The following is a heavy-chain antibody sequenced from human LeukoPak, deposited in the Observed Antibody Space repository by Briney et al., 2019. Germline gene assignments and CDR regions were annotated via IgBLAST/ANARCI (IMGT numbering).Heavy chain of an antibody. J-gene: IGHJ4*02. D-gene: IGHD4-11*01. CDR2: ISYDGATK. V-gene: IGHV3-30*04. CDR1: GFTFSNYV. CDR3: ATSPSSIYFDLLFDY. Sequence: GRSLRLSCTASGFTFSNYVMHWVRQAPGKGLEWVAVISYDGATKYYADSVKGRFTISRDNSNNTLYLQMYILRPADTAVYYCATSPSSIYFDLLFDYWGQGALVTVSS.